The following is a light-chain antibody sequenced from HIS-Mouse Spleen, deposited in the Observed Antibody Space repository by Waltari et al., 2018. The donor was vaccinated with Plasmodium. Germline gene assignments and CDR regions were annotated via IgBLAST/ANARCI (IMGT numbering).Light chain of an antibody. CDR2: EGS. CDR3: CSYAGSSTYV. CDR1: SSDVGSYKL. V-gene: IGLV2-23*01. J-gene: IGLJ1*01. Sequence: QSALTQPASVSGSPGQSITISCTGTSSDVGSYKLVSWYQPHPGKAPKLMIYEGSTRPSGVSNPFSGSKSGNTASLTISGLQAEDEADYYCCSYAGSSTYVFGTGTKVTVL.